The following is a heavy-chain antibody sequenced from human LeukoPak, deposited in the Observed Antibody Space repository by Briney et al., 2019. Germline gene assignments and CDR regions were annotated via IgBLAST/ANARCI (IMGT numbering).Heavy chain of an antibody. J-gene: IGHJ4*02. D-gene: IGHD6-13*01. CDR3: AKLGYSSSHFDY. V-gene: IGHV3-23*01. Sequence: PGGSLRLSCAASGFTFSSYAMSWVRQAPGKGLEWVSAISGSGGSTYYADSVKGRFTISRDNSKNTLYLQMNSLRDEDTAVYYCAKLGYSSSHFDYWGQGTLVTVSS. CDR2: ISGSGGST. CDR1: GFTFSSYA.